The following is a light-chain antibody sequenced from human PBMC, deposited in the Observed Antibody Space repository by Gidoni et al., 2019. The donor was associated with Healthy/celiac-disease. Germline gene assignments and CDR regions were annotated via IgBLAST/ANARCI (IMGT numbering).Light chain of an antibody. CDR3: QVWDSRKV. V-gene: IGLV3-9*01. CDR1: NLGSQT. J-gene: IGLJ3*02. Sequence: SNELTQPLPVSVALGQTARITCWGNNLGSQTWHWYQHKPGQSPVMVIYWDSNRPSWIPERSSGSNSGNPATLTISRAQAVDEADYYCQVWDSRKVFGGGTKLTVL. CDR2: WDS.